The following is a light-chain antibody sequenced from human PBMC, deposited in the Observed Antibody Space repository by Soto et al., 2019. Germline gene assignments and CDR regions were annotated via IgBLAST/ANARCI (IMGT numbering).Light chain of an antibody. CDR3: QQRSSWPLT. Sequence: EIVLTQSPATLSLSPGERETLSCRASRGIDTYLACYQQKRGQAPRLLIYDASNRTTGIPARLSGGGSGTDYTLSSSSLATDEFAVYSCQQRSSWPLTFSGGTKVEIK. V-gene: IGKV3-11*01. CDR1: RGIDTY. J-gene: IGKJ4*01. CDR2: DAS.